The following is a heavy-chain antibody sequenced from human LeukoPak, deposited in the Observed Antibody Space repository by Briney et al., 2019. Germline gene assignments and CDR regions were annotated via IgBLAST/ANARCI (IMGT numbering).Heavy chain of an antibody. CDR1: GFTFSSYA. CDR2: ISYDGSNK. CDR3: ARDSGSLANAFDI. D-gene: IGHD1-26*01. V-gene: IGHV3-30-3*01. J-gene: IGHJ3*02. Sequence: PGGSLRLSCAASGFTFSSYAMHWVRQAPGKGLEWVAVISYDGSNKYYADSVKGRFTISRDNSKSTLYLQMNSLRAEDTAVYYCARDSGSLANAFDIWGQGTMVTVSS.